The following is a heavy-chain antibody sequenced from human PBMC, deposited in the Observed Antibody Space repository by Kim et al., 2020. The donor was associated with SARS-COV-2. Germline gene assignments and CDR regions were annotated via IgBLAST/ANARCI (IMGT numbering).Heavy chain of an antibody. D-gene: IGHD2-15*01. J-gene: IGHJ4*02. CDR3: AKDTGSRSFDY. Sequence: HSADSVKCRFTISRDKARNTLVLQMNSLSAEDSAIYCCAKDTGSRSFDYWGQGTLLTVSS. V-gene: IGHV3-23*01.